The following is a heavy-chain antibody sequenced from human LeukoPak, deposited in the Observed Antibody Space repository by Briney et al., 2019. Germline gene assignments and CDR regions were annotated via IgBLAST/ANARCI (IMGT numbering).Heavy chain of an antibody. D-gene: IGHD6-13*01. CDR2: IYPGDSDT. Sequence: GESLKISCKGSGYSFTSYWIGWVRQMPGKGLEWMGIIYPGDSDTRYSPSFQGRVTISADKSISTAFLQWSSLKASDTAMYYCARRSAAATELFDYWGQGTLVTVFS. CDR1: GYSFTSYW. J-gene: IGHJ4*02. V-gene: IGHV5-51*01. CDR3: ARRSAAATELFDY.